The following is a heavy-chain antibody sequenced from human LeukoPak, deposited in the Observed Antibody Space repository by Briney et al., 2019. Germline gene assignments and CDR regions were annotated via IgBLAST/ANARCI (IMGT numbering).Heavy chain of an antibody. CDR1: GGSFSGYY. J-gene: IGHJ5*02. V-gene: IGHV4-34*01. Sequence: SETLSLTRAVSGGSFSGYYWSWIRHPPREGLEWIGEIKHSGSANYNPPPTSRVTISVATSTTQFSLKLSSVTAADTAVCCCARSKGYYGSGSHRGSDRFEPLGQGTLGTGSS. D-gene: IGHD3-10*01. CDR3: ARSKGYYGSGSHRGSDRFEP. CDR2: IKHSGSA.